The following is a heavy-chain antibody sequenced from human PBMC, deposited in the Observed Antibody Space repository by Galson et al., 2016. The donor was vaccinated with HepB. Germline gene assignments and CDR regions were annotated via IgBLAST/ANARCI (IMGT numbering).Heavy chain of an antibody. V-gene: IGHV3-23*01. CDR1: GFRFSIYA. J-gene: IGHJ2*01. Sequence: SLRLSCAASGFRFSIYAMAWVRQTPEKGLEWVSSMTARRRDIYYLDSVKGRFTISRDDSRNTLYLHMNNLRAEDTAVYYCAKDRDSGWRYWYFDIWGRGTLVTVSS. D-gene: IGHD6-19*01. CDR2: MTARRRDI. CDR3: AKDRDSGWRYWYFDI.